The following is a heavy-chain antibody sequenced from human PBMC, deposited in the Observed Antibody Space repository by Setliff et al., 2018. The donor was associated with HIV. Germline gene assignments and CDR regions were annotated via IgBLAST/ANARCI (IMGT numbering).Heavy chain of an antibody. CDR1: GYTFTAYY. CDR2: IHPNTGST. D-gene: IGHD1-26*01. J-gene: IGHJ3*01. V-gene: IGHV1-2*06. CDR3: AKQGYSDSLYAFDV. Sequence: ASVKVSCKTSGYTFTAYYIYWVRQAPGHGLELMGRIHPNTGSTNYLQEFQGRVAITRDTSMSTVYMALTGLTSDDTAVYYCAKQGYSDSLYAFDVWGQGTMVTVSS.